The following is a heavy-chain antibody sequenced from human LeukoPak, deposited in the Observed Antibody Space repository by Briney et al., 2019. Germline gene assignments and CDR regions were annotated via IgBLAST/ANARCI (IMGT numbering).Heavy chain of an antibody. CDR2: ISYDGSNK. D-gene: IGHD6-19*01. V-gene: IGHV3-30*18. Sequence: GGSLRLSCAASGFTFSSYGMHWVRQAPGKGLEWVAVISYDGSNKYYADSVKGRVTISRDNSKNTLYLQMNSLRAEDTAVYYCAKAPSIAVAGTYNWFDPWGQGTLVTVSS. CDR1: GFTFSSYG. J-gene: IGHJ5*02. CDR3: AKAPSIAVAGTYNWFDP.